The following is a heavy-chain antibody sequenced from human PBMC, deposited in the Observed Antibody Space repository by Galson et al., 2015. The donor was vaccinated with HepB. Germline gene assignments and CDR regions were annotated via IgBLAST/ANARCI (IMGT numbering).Heavy chain of an antibody. J-gene: IGHJ4*02. V-gene: IGHV3-23*01. D-gene: IGHD6-13*01. Sequence: ALRLSCAASGFSFSSYAMSWVRQAPGQGLEWVSAISGSGGSTYYADSVKGRFTISRDNSKNTLYLQMNSLRAEDTPVYYCAKAPAQQLPPPYFDYWGQGTLVTVSS. CDR1: GFSFSSYA. CDR3: AKAPAQQLPPPYFDY. CDR2: ISGSGGST.